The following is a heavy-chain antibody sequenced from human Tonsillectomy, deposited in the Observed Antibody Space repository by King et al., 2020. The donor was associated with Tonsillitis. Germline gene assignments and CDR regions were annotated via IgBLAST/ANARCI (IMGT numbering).Heavy chain of an antibody. CDR3: WGGGDERGTDY. Sequence: VQLVESGGGVVQPGRSLRLSCAASGFTFSNYPMHWVRQAPGKGLEWVAVISYDGSNKYYADSVKGRFTISRDNSKKTLYLQMTSLRAEDTAVYYCWGGGDERGTDYWGQGTLVTVSS. V-gene: IGHV3-30*01. J-gene: IGHJ4*02. CDR2: ISYDGSNK. D-gene: IGHD7-27*01. CDR1: GFTFSNYP.